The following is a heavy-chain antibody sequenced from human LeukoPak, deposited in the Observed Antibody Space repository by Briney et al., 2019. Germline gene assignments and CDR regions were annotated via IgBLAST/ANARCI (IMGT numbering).Heavy chain of an antibody. J-gene: IGHJ4*02. V-gene: IGHV3-21*01. CDR2: ISSSSSYI. CDR3: ARDPFSSGSQTFDY. D-gene: IGHD3-10*01. CDR1: GFTFSSYS. Sequence: GSLRLSCAASGFTFSSYSMNWVRQAPGKGLEWVSSISSSSSYIYYADSVKGRFTISRDNAKNSLYLQMNSLRAEDTAVYYCARDPFSSGSQTFDYWGQGTLVTVSS.